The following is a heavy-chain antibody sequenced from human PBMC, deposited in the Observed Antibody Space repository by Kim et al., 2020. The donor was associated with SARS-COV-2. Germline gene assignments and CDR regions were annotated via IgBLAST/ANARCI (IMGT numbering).Heavy chain of an antibody. CDR2: INHSGST. V-gene: IGHV4-34*01. CDR1: GGSFSGYY. J-gene: IGHJ4*02. Sequence: SETLSLTCAVYGGSFSGYYWSWIRQPPGKGLEWIGEINHSGSTNYNPSLKSRVTISVDTSKNQFSLKLSSVTAADTAVYYCARVDTAMVTEESQFSPASIDYWGQGTLVTVSS. D-gene: IGHD5-18*01. CDR3: ARVDTAMVTEESQFSPASIDY.